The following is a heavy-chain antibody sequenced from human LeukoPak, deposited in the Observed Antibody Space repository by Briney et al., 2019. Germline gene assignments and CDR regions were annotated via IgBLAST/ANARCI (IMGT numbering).Heavy chain of an antibody. V-gene: IGHV4-39*07. J-gene: IGHJ5*02. CDR3: ARAIAVAGTTNWFDP. D-gene: IGHD6-19*01. CDR1: GGSISSSPYY. Sequence: SETLSLTCTVSGGSISSSPYYWGWIRQPPGKGLEWIGSTYYSGTTHYNPSLKSRVTISVDTSKNQFSLKLSSVTAADTAVYYCARAIAVAGTTNWFDPWGQGTLVTVSS. CDR2: TYYSGTT.